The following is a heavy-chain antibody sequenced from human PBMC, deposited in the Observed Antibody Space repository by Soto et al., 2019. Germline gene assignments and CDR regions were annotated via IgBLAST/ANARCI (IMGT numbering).Heavy chain of an antibody. CDR2: IYYSGST. D-gene: IGHD2-15*01. CDR1: GGSISSGDYY. Sequence: QVQLQESGPGLVKPSQTLSLTCTVSGGSISSGDYYWSWIRQPPGKGLEWIGYIYYSGSTYYNPSQKSRVTMSVENCKNQFDRELRSAAAADTAVYYCTRRYGSCGRCYTPDPFDIWGQGTMVTFSS. CDR3: TRRYGSCGRCYTPDPFDI. V-gene: IGHV4-30-4*01. J-gene: IGHJ3*02.